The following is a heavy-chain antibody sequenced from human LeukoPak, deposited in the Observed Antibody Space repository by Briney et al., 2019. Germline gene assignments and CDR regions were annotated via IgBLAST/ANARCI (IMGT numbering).Heavy chain of an antibody. D-gene: IGHD3-22*01. V-gene: IGHV3-23*01. CDR1: GFTFSSYA. J-gene: IGHJ4*02. Sequence: PGGSLRLSCAASGFTFSSYAMSWVRQAPGKGLEWVSAISGSGGSTYYADSVKGRFTISRDNSKNTLYLQMNSLRAEDTAVYCCARDAAYYYDSSGYFDYWGQGTLVTVSS. CDR2: ISGSGGST. CDR3: ARDAAYYYDSSGYFDY.